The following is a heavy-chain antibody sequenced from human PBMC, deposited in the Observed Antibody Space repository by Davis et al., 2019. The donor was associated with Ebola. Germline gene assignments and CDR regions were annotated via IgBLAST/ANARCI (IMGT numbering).Heavy chain of an antibody. CDR2: INHSGST. D-gene: IGHD3-3*01. Sequence: MPSETLSLTCTVSGGSISSGDYYWSWIRQPPGKGLEWIGEINHSGSTNYNPSLKSRVTISVDTSKNQFSLKLSSVTAADTAVYYCARRRITISPWGQGTMVTVSS. CDR3: ARRRITISP. J-gene: IGHJ3*01. CDR1: GGSISSGDYY. V-gene: IGHV4-39*01.